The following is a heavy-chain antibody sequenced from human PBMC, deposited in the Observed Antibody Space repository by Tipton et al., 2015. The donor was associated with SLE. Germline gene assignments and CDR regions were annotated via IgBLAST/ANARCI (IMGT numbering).Heavy chain of an antibody. Sequence: TLSLTCTVSGDSITSITRTNWWSWVRQPPGKGLEWIGRIYTSGSTNYHTSLRSRVTVSLDTSKNQISLKLSSVTAADTAVYYCARGRYFDNTGFIGGDYYYAMDVWGQGTTVTVSS. D-gene: IGHD1-26*01. CDR3: ARGRYFDNTGFIGGDYYYAMDV. CDR1: GDSITSITRTNW. J-gene: IGHJ6*02. V-gene: IGHV4-61*02. CDR2: IYTSGST.